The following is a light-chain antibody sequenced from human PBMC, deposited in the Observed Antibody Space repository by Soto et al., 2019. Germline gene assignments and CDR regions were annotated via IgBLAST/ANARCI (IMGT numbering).Light chain of an antibody. CDR1: NIGSKS. J-gene: IGLJ2*01. CDR3: QVWDSSSDPL. CDR2: YDS. Sequence: SYELTQPPSVSVAPVKTARITCGGNNIGSKSVHWYQQKPGQAPVLVIYYDSDRPSGIPERFSGSNSGNTATLTISRVEAGDEADYYCQVWDSSSDPLFGGGTKLTVL. V-gene: IGLV3-21*04.